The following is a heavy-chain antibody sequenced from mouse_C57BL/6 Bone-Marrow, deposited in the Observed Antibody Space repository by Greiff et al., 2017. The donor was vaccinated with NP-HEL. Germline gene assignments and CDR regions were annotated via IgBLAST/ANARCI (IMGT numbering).Heavy chain of an antibody. CDR2: INPNYGTT. CDR3: ARGGIYYDYDGFAY. CDR1: GYSFTDYN. J-gene: IGHJ3*01. D-gene: IGHD2-4*01. Sequence: LVESGPELVKPGASVKISCKASGYSFTDYNMNWVKQSNGKSLEWIGVINPNYGTTSYNQKFKGKATLTVDQSSSTAYMQLNSLTSEDSAVYYCARGGIYYDYDGFAYWGQGTLVTVSA. V-gene: IGHV1-39*01.